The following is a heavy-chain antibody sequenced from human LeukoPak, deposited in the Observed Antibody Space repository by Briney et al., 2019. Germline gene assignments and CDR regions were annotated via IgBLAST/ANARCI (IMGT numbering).Heavy chain of an antibody. Sequence: GSLRLSCAASGFTVSSYFMSWVRQAPGKGLEWVSVIHSGGSTLYADSVKGRFTISRHNSKNTLYLQVNSLRAEDTAVYFCARGGSSGNDYSSFDIWGQGTMVTVSS. CDR1: GFTVSSYF. CDR3: ARGGSSGNDYSSFDI. V-gene: IGHV3-53*04. CDR2: IHSGGST. D-gene: IGHD5-12*01. J-gene: IGHJ3*02.